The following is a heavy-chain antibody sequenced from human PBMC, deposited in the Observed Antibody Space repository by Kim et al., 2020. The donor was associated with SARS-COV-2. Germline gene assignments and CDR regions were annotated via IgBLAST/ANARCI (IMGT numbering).Heavy chain of an antibody. V-gene: IGHV3-30*04. Sequence: RGSLRLSCAVSGFSFATYAMHWVRQAPGKGLESVALMSFDGRNIDYADSVKGRFTISRDNSKNTLYLQMNSLRPEDTAMYYCAKDDYGSIDYWGQGTLVTGSS. CDR1: GFSFATYA. CDR2: MSFDGRNI. J-gene: IGHJ4*02. CDR3: AKDDYGSIDY. D-gene: IGHD3-10*01.